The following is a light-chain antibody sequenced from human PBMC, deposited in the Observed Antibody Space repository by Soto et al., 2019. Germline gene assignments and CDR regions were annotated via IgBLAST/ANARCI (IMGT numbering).Light chain of an antibody. CDR2: GAS. CDR3: QQYNKWPIT. CDR1: QSVSSN. Sequence: EVVMTQSPATLSVSPGERATLSCRASQSVSSNLAWYQQKPGQAPRLLMYGASTRATGIPARFSGSGSGTEFTLTISSLQSEDFAVYYCQQYNKWPITFGQGTRL. V-gene: IGKV3-15*01. J-gene: IGKJ5*01.